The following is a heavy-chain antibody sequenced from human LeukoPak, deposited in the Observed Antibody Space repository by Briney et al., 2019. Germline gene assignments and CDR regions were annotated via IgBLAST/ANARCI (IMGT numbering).Heavy chain of an antibody. CDR3: ARDLYYYGSGSYYDVFDV. Sequence: GASVKASCKASGYTFSSYFMHWVRQAPGQGLEWMGGIKPGGGNTGYAQKLQGRVTMTTDTSTSTAYMELRSLRSDDAAIYYCARDLYYYGSGSYYDVFDVWGQGTMVTVSS. V-gene: IGHV1-46*01. CDR2: IKPGGGNT. J-gene: IGHJ3*01. CDR1: GYTFSSYF. D-gene: IGHD3-10*01.